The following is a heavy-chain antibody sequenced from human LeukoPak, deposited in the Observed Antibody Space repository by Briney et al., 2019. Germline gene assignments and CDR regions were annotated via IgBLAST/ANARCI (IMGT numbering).Heavy chain of an antibody. V-gene: IGHV3-33*06. CDR3: AKDAQTGFDYSNSLDN. Sequence: GGSLRLSCATSGFTFSHYGMHWVRQAPGKGLEWVAVIWSDGSNRYYGDPVKGRFTISRDNFQRTVYLQMNSLRAEDTAVYYCAKDAQTGFDYSNSLDNWGQGTLVTVSS. D-gene: IGHD4-11*01. J-gene: IGHJ4*02. CDR1: GFTFSHYG. CDR2: IWSDGSNR.